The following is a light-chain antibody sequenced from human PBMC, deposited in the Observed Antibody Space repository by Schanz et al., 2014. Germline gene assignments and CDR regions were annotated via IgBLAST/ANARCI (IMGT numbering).Light chain of an antibody. Sequence: QSALTQPASVSGSPGQSVTISCSGISSDVGDYNYVSWYQQRPGKAPKLMIYDVTNRPSGVSNRFSGSKSGTTASLTISGLQAEDEGDYYCSSYTRDNTVLFGGGTKVTVL. J-gene: IGLJ2*01. CDR1: SSDVGDYNY. CDR3: SSYTRDNTVL. V-gene: IGLV2-14*01. CDR2: DVT.